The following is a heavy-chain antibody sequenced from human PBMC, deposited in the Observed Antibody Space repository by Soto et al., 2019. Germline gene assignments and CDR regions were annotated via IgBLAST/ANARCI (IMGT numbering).Heavy chain of an antibody. CDR2: ISGSGGST. CDR1: GFTFSSYA. Sequence: GGSLRLSCAASGFTFSSYAMSWVRQAPGKGLEWVSAISGSGGSTYYADSVKGRFTISRDNSKNTLYLQMNSLRAEDTAVYYCAKDSSPRTTGSPNRFDPWGQGTLVTVSS. D-gene: IGHD4-17*01. CDR3: AKDSSPRTTGSPNRFDP. V-gene: IGHV3-23*01. J-gene: IGHJ5*02.